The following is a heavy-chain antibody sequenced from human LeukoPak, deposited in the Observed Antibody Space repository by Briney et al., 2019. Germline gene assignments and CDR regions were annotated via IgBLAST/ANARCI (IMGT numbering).Heavy chain of an antibody. V-gene: IGHV1-2*02. CDR3: ARDPPISGRWVFDI. D-gene: IGHD3-9*01. CDR1: GYRLTGNY. CDR2: INPEVGET. J-gene: IGHJ3*02. Sequence: ASVKVSCKASGYRLTGNYIHWLRQAPGEGGEWMGWINPEVGETHTAQTSLGSVTLTPDTSITTAYMELRDLRSDDTAVYYCARDPPISGRWVFDIWGQRTMVTLSS.